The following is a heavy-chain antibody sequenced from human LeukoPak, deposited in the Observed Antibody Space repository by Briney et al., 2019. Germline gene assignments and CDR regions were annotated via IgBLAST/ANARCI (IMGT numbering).Heavy chain of an antibody. CDR1: GGSISSYY. CDR3: ARVGGYSYGYRAFDY. V-gene: IGHV4-59*01. J-gene: IGHJ4*02. Sequence: SETLSLTCTVSGGSISSYYWSWIRQPPGKGLEWIGYIYYSGSTNYNPSLKSRVTISVDTSKNQFSLKLSSVTAADTAVYYCARVGGYSYGYRAFDYWGQGTLVTVSS. CDR2: IYYSGST. D-gene: IGHD5-18*01.